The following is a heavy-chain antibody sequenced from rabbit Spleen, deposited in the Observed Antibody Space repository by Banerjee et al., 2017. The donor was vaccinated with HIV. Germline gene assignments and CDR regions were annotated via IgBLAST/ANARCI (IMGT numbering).Heavy chain of an antibody. J-gene: IGHJ4*01. CDR2: IYTGSGAT. Sequence: EESGGDLVKPEGSLTLTCTASGFSLSSSHWIFWVRQAPGKGLEWIASIYTGSGATYYANWAKGRFTVSKASSTTVDLKMTSLTAADTATYFCARSINWANRALNLCGPGTLFTVS. CDR3: ARSINWANRALNL. D-gene: IGHD1-1*01. V-gene: IGHV1S45*01. CDR1: GFSLSSSHW.